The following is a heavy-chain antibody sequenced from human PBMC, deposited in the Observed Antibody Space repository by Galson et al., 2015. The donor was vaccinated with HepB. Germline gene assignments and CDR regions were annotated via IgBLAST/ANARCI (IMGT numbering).Heavy chain of an antibody. V-gene: IGHV3-30*04. Sequence: SLRLSCAASGFTFDDYAMHWVRQAPGKGLEWVAVISYDGSNKYYADSVKGRFTISRDNSKNTLYLQMNSLRAEDTAVYYCARGQHYYYYGSGTPYFDYWGQGTLVTVSS. D-gene: IGHD3-10*01. CDR1: GFTFDDYA. CDR2: ISYDGSNK. CDR3: ARGQHYYYYGSGTPYFDY. J-gene: IGHJ4*02.